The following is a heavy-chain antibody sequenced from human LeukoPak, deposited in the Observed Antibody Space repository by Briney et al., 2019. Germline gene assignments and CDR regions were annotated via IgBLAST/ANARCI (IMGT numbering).Heavy chain of an antibody. Sequence: GGSLRLSCAASGFTFSSYAKSWVRQAPGKGLEWVSGIGYSGGSRYYADSVKGRFTISRDPSTKTLYLQMNSRRAEEAAVYYCAKEEEEGYDVLSSLNHWGQGTLVTVSS. CDR3: AKEEEEGYDVLSSLNH. CDR2: IGYSGGSR. V-gene: IGHV3-23*01. CDR1: GFTFSSYA. J-gene: IGHJ4*02. D-gene: IGHD3-9*01.